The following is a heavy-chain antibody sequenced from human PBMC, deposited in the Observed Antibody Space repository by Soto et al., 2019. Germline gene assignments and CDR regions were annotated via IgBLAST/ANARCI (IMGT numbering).Heavy chain of an antibody. Sequence: QVQLVQSGAEVKKPGSSVKVSCKASGGTFSSYTISWVRQAPGQGLEWMGRIIPILGIANYAQKFQGRVTITAGKSTSTAYMELSSLRSEDTAVYYCARADYDYGGLFAYWGQGTLVTVSS. D-gene: IGHD4-17*01. CDR1: GGTFSSYT. J-gene: IGHJ4*02. CDR3: ARADYDYGGLFAY. CDR2: IIPILGIA. V-gene: IGHV1-69*02.